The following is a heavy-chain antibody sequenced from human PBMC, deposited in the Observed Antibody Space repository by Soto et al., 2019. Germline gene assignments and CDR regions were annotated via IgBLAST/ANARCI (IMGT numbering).Heavy chain of an antibody. CDR1: GYTFTSYG. J-gene: IGHJ4*02. V-gene: IGHV1-18*01. D-gene: IGHD3-3*01. Sequence: ASVKVSCKASGYTFTSYGISWVRQAPGQGLEWMGWISAYNGNTNYAQKLQGRVTMTTDTSTSTAYMELRSLRPDDTAVYYCATYFSEKAAYYDFWSGYYTGMNYWGQGTLVTVSS. CDR3: ATYFSEKAAYYDFWSGYYTGMNY. CDR2: ISAYNGNT.